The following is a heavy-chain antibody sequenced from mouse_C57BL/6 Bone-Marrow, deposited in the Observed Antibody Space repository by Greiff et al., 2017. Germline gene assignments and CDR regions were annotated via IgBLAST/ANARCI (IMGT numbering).Heavy chain of an antibody. V-gene: IGHV1-64*01. Sequence: QVQLQQPGAELVKPGASVKLSCKASGYTFTSYWMHWVKQRPGQGLEWIGMIHPNSGSTNYNEKFKSKATLTVDKSSSTAYMQLSSLTSEDSAVYYFAFCYGSSWFAYWGQGTLVTVSA. CDR3: AFCYGSSWFAY. CDR1: GYTFTSYW. J-gene: IGHJ3*01. D-gene: IGHD1-1*01. CDR2: IHPNSGST.